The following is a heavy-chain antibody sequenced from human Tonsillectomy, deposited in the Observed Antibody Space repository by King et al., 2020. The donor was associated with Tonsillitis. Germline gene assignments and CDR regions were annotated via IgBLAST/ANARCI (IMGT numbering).Heavy chain of an antibody. CDR1: GFTFSRSG. CDR3: AKSYHDYGDYGHFDY. Sequence: VQLVESGGGVVQPGRPLRLSCAASGFTFSRSGMHWVRQAPGKGLAWVSVISYDGSNKYYADSVKGRFTISRDNSRNTLYLQMNSLRAEDTAVYYCAKSYHDYGDYGHFDYWGQGTLVTVSS. J-gene: IGHJ4*02. V-gene: IGHV3-30*18. CDR2: ISYDGSNK. D-gene: IGHD4-17*01.